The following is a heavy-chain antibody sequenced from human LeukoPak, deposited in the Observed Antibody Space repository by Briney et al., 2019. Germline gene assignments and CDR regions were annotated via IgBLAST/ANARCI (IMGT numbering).Heavy chain of an antibody. CDR3: ARWEYDSSGYRKIDY. J-gene: IGHJ4*02. D-gene: IGHD3-22*01. V-gene: IGHV4-4*07. CDR2: IYTSWST. Sequence: SETLSLTCTVSGGSIYSFYWMWMRQPAGRGRVWIGRIYTSWSTNYNPYLKSRVTISVETSKNQFSLRLRSVTAADTAIYYCARWEYDSSGYRKIDYWGQGTLVTVSS. CDR1: GGSIYSFY.